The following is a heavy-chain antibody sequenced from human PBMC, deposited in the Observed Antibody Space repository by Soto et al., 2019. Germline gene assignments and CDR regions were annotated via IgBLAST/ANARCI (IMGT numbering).Heavy chain of an antibody. J-gene: IGHJ4*02. V-gene: IGHV1-3*01. CDR3: ARVIGGLYYFDY. CDR1: GYTFTSYA. CDR2: INAGNGNT. Sequence: ASVKVACKASGYTFTSYAMHWVRQAPGQRLEWMGWINAGNGNTKYSQKFQGRVTITRDTSASTAYMELSSLRSEDTAVYYCARVIGGLYYFDYWGQGTLVTVSS. D-gene: IGHD3-16*01.